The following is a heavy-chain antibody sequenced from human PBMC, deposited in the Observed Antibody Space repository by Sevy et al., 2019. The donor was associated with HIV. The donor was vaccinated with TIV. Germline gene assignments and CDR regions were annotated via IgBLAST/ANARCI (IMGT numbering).Heavy chain of an antibody. CDR2: ISSSSSTI. CDR3: ARDLKFTYCSSTSCYKGLYYYGMDV. CDR1: GFTFSSYS. J-gene: IGHJ6*02. Sequence: GGCLRLSCAASGFTFSSYSMNWVRQAPGKGLEWVSYISSSSSTIYYADSVKGRFTISRDNAKNSLYLQMNSLRDEDTAVYYCARDLKFTYCSSTSCYKGLYYYGMDVWGQGTTVTVSS. D-gene: IGHD2-2*02. V-gene: IGHV3-48*02.